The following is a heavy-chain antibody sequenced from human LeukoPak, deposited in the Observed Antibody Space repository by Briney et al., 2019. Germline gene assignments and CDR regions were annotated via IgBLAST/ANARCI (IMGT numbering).Heavy chain of an antibody. D-gene: IGHD5-12*01. V-gene: IGHV4-34*01. Sequence: PSETLSLTCAVYGGSFSGYYWSWIRQPPGKGLEWIGEINHSGSTNYNPSLKSRVTISVDTSKNQFSLKLSSVTAADTAVYYCARYLGRGGDYWGQGTLVTVSS. CDR1: GGSFSGYY. CDR2: INHSGST. CDR3: ARYLGRGGDY. J-gene: IGHJ4*02.